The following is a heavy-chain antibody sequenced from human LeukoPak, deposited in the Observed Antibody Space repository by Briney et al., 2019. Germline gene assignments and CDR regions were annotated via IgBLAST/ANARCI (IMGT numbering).Heavy chain of an antibody. Sequence: GGSLRLSCAASGFTVSSYYITWVRQAPGKGLEWVSVSYSGGSTYYADSVKGRFTISRDNSKNTVSLQMNSLRAEDTAVYYCARDQAGRGGFDYWGQGTLVTVSS. CDR2: SYSGGST. V-gene: IGHV3-66*01. CDR3: ARDQAGRGGFDY. CDR1: GFTVSSYY. J-gene: IGHJ4*02. D-gene: IGHD2-15*01.